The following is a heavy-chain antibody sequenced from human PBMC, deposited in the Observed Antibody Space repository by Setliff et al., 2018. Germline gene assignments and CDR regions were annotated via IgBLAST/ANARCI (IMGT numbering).Heavy chain of an antibody. V-gene: IGHV4-61*09. CDR3: ARGRNIAARLLDS. J-gene: IGHJ4*02. CDR2: IYTSGST. D-gene: IGHD6-6*01. CDR1: GGSISSGSDY. Sequence: PSETLSLTCSVSGGSISSGSDYWTWIRQPAGKGLEYIGHIYTSGSTSYNPSLKSRVTISLDTSKNQFSLNLRSVTAADTAVYYCARGRNIAARLLDSWGQGTLVTVSS.